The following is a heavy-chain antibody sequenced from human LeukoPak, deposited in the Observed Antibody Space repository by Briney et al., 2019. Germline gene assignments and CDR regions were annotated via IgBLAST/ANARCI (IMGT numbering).Heavy chain of an antibody. CDR3: ARDRLLWFGELDS. CDR2: IYYGGST. CDR1: GASISSSSYY. V-gene: IGHV4-39*07. Sequence: SETLSLTCTVSGASISSSSYYWGWIRQPPGKGLEWIGSIYYGGSTYYNPSLKSRVTISVDTSKNQISLKLNSVTAADTAVYYCARDRLLWFGELDSWGQGTLVIVSS. D-gene: IGHD3-10*01. J-gene: IGHJ5*01.